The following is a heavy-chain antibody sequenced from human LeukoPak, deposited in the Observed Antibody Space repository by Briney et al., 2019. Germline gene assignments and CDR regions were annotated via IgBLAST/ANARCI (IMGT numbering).Heavy chain of an antibody. CDR3: ARDQGWFGELSPDAFDI. D-gene: IGHD3-10*01. J-gene: IGHJ3*02. CDR1: GGSISSSDW. V-gene: IGHV4-4*02. Sequence: SETLSLTCAVSGGSISSSDWWSWVRQPPGKGLEWIGEIYHSGSTNYNPSLKSRVTISVDKSKNQLSLKLSSVTAADTAVYYCARDQGWFGELSPDAFDIWGQGTMVTVSS. CDR2: IYHSGST.